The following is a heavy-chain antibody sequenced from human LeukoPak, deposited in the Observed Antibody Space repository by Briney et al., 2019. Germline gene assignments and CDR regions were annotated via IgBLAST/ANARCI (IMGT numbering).Heavy chain of an antibody. V-gene: IGHV1-8*01. D-gene: IGHD3-9*01. J-gene: IGHJ4*02. CDR3: ARVGPLFRLTGSYYFDY. Sequence: ASVKVSCKASGYTFTSYDINWVRQATGQGLEWMGWMNPNSGNTGYAQKFQGRVTMTRNTSISTAYMELSSLRSEDTAVYYCARVGPLFRLTGSYYFDYWGQGTLVTVSS. CDR2: MNPNSGNT. CDR1: GYTFTSYD.